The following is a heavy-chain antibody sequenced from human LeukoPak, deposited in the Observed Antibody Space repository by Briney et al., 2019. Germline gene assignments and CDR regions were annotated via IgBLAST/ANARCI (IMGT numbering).Heavy chain of an antibody. CDR3: ARSDPSLDY. CDR2: IYHSGST. CDR1: GGSIGSTSYF. V-gene: IGHV4-30-2*01. Sequence: SETLSLTCTVSGGSIGSTSYFWSWIRQPPGKGLEWIGYIYHSGSTYYNPSLKSRVTISVDRSKNQFSLKLSSVTAADTAVYYCARSDPSLDYWGQGTLVTVSS. J-gene: IGHJ4*02.